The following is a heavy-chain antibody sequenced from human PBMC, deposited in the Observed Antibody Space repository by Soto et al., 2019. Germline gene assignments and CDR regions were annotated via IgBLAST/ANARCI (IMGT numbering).Heavy chain of an antibody. D-gene: IGHD6-13*01. CDR1: GGSISSGGYY. CDR3: ARGKQLAHYYYGMDV. J-gene: IGHJ6*02. CDR2: IYYSGST. V-gene: IGHV4-31*03. Sequence: SETLSLTCTVSGGSISSGGYYWSWIRQHPGKGLEWIGYIYYSGSTYYNPSLKSRVTISVDTSKNQFSLKLSSVTAADTAVYYCARGKQLAHYYYGMDVWGQGTTVTV.